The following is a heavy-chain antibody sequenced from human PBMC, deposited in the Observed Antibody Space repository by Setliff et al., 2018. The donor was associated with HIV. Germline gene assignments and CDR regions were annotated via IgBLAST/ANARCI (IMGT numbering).Heavy chain of an antibody. CDR2: IGSSDGST. D-gene: IGHD1-26*01. V-gene: IGHV3-23*01. CDR3: AKDALALRASALGATSASDI. CDR1: GFTFSNYA. Sequence: GGSLRLSCAASGFTFSNYAMSWVRQAPGKGLDWVSTIGSSDGSTYYADSVKGRFTISRDNSKNTLYLQMNSLRPEDTAVYYCAKDALALRASALGATSASDIWGQGTMVTVSS. J-gene: IGHJ3*02.